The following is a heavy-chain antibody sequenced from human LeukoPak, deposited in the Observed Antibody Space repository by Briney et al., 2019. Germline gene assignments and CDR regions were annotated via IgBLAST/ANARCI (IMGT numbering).Heavy chain of an antibody. D-gene: IGHD2-2*03. CDR1: SEPFSGYS. J-gene: IGHJ4*02. Sequence: KPTETLSLTCAVYSEPFSGYSYTWIRQPPGKGLDWIGKFNHSGSTNYNPSLKSRVTISIDTSKNQFSLKLKSVTAADTAVYYCARGPDGYCSSASCQHYFDHWGQGTLVTVSS. V-gene: IGHV4-34*01. CDR2: FNHSGST. CDR3: ARGPDGYCSSASCQHYFDH.